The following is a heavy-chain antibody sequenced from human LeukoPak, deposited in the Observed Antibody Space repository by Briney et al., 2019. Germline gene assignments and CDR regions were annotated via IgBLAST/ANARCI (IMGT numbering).Heavy chain of an antibody. CDR1: GASISTSYW. CDR3: ARSNYGLHY. CDR2: IYHSGST. D-gene: IGHD3-10*01. J-gene: IGHJ4*02. Sequence: PGTLSLTCAVSGASISTSYWWSWVRQPPGKGLEWVGEIYHSGSTNYNPSLKSRVIISVDKSKNQFSLKLSSATAADTAVYYCARSNYGLHYWGQGTRVTVSS. V-gene: IGHV4-4*03.